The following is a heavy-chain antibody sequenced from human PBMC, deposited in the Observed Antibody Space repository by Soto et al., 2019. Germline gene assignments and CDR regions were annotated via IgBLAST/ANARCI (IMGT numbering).Heavy chain of an antibody. V-gene: IGHV3-21*01. CDR3: SRSPEVGVRGAY. CDR1: DSPSGAK. D-gene: IGHD3-16*01. J-gene: IGHJ4*02. Sequence: EVQLVESGGGLVKPGGSRRLSVPGPDSPSGAKKLTWFRQAPGKGLEWVSSITVGSSHIYQPNSMKGRFTISRDDAKNSVYLQIDSLRDEDTALYYCSRSPEVGVRGAYWGQGTLVTVSS. CDR2: ITVGSSHI.